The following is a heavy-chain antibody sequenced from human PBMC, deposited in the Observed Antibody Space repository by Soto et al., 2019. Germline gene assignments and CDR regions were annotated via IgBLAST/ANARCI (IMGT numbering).Heavy chain of an antibody. Sequence: SGNVSCKSSGGTFNSYSMSGVRQAPGQGRECVGGIIPIFGTANYAQKFQGRVTITADESTSTAYMELSSLRPEDTAVYYCARGNYDFWSGSHADLYYYYGMDVWGQGTTVTVSS. V-gene: IGHV1-69*01. CDR1: GGTFNSYS. D-gene: IGHD3-3*01. CDR3: ARGNYDFWSGSHADLYYYYGMDV. J-gene: IGHJ6*02. CDR2: IIPIFGTA.